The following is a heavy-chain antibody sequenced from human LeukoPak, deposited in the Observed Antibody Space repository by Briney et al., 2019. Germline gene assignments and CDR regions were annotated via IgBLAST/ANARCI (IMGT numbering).Heavy chain of an antibody. CDR2: IYSGGNT. J-gene: IGHJ4*02. V-gene: IGHV3-53*01. Sequence: PGGSLRLSCAASGFTVSSSYLSWVRQAPGKGLEWVSIIYSGGNTYYADSVKGLFTISRDNSKNTLYLQMNSLRDEDTAVYYCAKDRDYDSSHDYWGQGTLVTVSS. CDR1: GFTVSSSY. D-gene: IGHD3-22*01. CDR3: AKDRDYDSSHDY.